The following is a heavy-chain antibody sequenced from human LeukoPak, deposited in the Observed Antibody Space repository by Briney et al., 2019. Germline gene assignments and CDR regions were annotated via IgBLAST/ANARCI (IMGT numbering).Heavy chain of an antibody. CDR3: AKDLGGGYLTLDY. V-gene: IGHV3-23*01. J-gene: IGHJ4*02. CDR1: GFTFSSYA. CDR2: IGASGGNT. Sequence: SGGSLRLSCAASGFTFSSYAMTWVRQAPGKGLEWVSGIGASGGNTYYADSVKGRFTISRDNSKNTLYLQMNSLRAEDTAVYYCAKDLGGGYLTLDYWGQGTLVTVSS. D-gene: IGHD3-22*01.